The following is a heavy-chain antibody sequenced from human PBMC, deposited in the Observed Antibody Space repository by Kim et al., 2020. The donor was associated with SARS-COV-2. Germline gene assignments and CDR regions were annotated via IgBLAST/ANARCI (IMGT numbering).Heavy chain of an antibody. CDR3: ARDSADVHPSITIFGVSTDAFDI. Sequence: ASVKVSCKASGYTFTSYGISWVRQAPGQGLEWMGWISAYNGNTNYAQKLQGRVTMTTDTSTSTAYMELRSLRSDDTAVYHCARDSADVHPSITIFGVSTDAFDIWGQGTMVTVSS. CDR2: ISAYNGNT. D-gene: IGHD3-3*01. J-gene: IGHJ3*02. V-gene: IGHV1-18*01. CDR1: GYTFTSYG.